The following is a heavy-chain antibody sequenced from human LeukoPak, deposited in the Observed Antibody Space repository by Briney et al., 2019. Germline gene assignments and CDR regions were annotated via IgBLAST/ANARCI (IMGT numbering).Heavy chain of an antibody. V-gene: IGHV3-23*01. CDR3: AKGGLGCSSTSCFDY. D-gene: IGHD2-2*01. CDR2: VSGRGGST. Sequence: AGGSLRPSCAVSGFTYSNYAMTWVRQAPGKGLEWVSSVSGRGGSTYYADSVKGRFTISRDNSKNTLYLQMNSLRAEDTAVYYCAKGGLGCSSTSCFDYWGQGTLVTVSS. J-gene: IGHJ4*02. CDR1: GFTYSNYA.